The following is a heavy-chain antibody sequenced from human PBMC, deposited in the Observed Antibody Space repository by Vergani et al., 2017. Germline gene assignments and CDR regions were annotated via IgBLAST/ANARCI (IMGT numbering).Heavy chain of an antibody. V-gene: IGHV3-21*01. Sequence: EVQLVESGGGLVKPGGSLRLSCAASGFTFSSYSMNWVRQAPGKGLEWVSSISSSSNYIYYADSVKGRFTISRDNAKNSLYLQMNSLRAEDTAVYYCARRGGDSTKFPYYYYYMDVWGKGTTVTVSS. J-gene: IGHJ6*03. D-gene: IGHD3-10*01. CDR1: GFTFSSYS. CDR2: ISSSSNYI. CDR3: ARRGGDSTKFPYYYYYMDV.